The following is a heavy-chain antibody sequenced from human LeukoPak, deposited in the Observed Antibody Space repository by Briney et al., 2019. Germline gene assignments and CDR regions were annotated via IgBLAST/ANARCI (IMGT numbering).Heavy chain of an antibody. CDR3: ARGARGVSGYYFDY. J-gene: IGHJ4*02. V-gene: IGHV3-20*04. CDR2: INWNGGRT. Sequence: GGSLRLSCAASGFTFDDYGMSWVRQAPGKGLEWVSGINWNGGRTGYANSVKGRFTISRDNAKNSLYLQMNSLRAEDTALYYCARGARGVSGYYFDYWAQGNLVTVSS. D-gene: IGHD3-10*01. CDR1: GFTFDDYG.